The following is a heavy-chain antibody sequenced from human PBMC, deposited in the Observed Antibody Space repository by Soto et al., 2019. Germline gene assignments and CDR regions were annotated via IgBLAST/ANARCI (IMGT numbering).Heavy chain of an antibody. Sequence: GGSLRLSCAASGFTFSGSAMHWVRQASGKGLEWVGRIRSKANSYATAYAASVKGRFTISRDDSKNTAYLQMNSLKTEDTAVYYCTFLAATYRDAFDIWGQGTMVTVSS. D-gene: IGHD2-15*01. CDR1: GFTFSGSA. J-gene: IGHJ3*02. CDR3: TFLAATYRDAFDI. CDR2: IRSKANSYAT. V-gene: IGHV3-73*01.